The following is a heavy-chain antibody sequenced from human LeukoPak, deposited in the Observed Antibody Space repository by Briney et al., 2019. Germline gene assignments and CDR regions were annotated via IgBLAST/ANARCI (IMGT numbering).Heavy chain of an antibody. J-gene: IGHJ5*02. V-gene: IGHV3-66*01. CDR3: ASGIAADPDNWFDP. CDR1: GFTVSSNY. Sequence: GGSLRLSCAASGFTVSSNYMSWVRRAPGKGLEWVSVIYSTGSAYYADSVKGRFTISRDNSKNTLYLQMNSLRAEDTAVYYCASGIAADPDNWFDPWGQGTLVTVSS. CDR2: IYSTGSA. D-gene: IGHD6-13*01.